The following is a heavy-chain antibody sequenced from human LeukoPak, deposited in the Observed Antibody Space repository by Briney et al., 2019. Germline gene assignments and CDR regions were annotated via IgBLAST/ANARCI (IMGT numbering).Heavy chain of an antibody. D-gene: IGHD5-24*01. Sequence: SQTLSLTCAISGESVSSTGASWNWIRQSPSRGLEWLGRTYYRSKWYYEYALSVQSRIIVAPDTSKNQFSLQRNSVTPEDTAVYYCVRGNYNFDYWGQGSLVTVSS. CDR3: VRGNYNFDY. CDR1: GESVSSTGAS. J-gene: IGHJ4*02. CDR2: TYYRSKWYY. V-gene: IGHV6-1*01.